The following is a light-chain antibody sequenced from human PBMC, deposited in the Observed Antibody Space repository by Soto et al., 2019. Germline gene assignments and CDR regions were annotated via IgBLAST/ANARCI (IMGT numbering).Light chain of an antibody. J-gene: IGKJ4*01. Sequence: EIVLTQSPGTLSLSPGERATLSCRASQIVSSSYLAWYQQKPGQAPRLLIYGASSSATGIPDKFSGSGSGTDFTLTISRLEPEDFAVYYCQQYDISPLTFGGGTKVEIK. CDR2: GAS. CDR3: QQYDISPLT. V-gene: IGKV3-20*01. CDR1: QIVSSSY.